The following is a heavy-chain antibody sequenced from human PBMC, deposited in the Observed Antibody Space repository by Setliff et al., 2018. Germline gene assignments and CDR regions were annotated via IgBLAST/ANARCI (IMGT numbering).Heavy chain of an antibody. CDR1: GGSISSGGYS. Sequence: SETLSLTCAVSGGSISSGGYSWSWIRQPPGKGLEWIGYIYHSGSTYYNPSLKSRVTMSVDTSKNQFALNLRPVTAADTAVYYCVRDRTAYSYGLDVWGQGTTVTVSS. D-gene: IGHD5-18*01. CDR3: VRDRTAYSYGLDV. CDR2: IYHSGST. J-gene: IGHJ6*02. V-gene: IGHV4-30-2*02.